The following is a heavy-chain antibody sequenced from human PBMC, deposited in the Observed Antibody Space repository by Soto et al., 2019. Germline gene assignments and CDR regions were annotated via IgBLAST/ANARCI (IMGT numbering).Heavy chain of an antibody. J-gene: IGHJ6*02. D-gene: IGHD3-22*01. CDR3: ARDYTYYYDSSGSLTGMDV. CDR2: INPSGGST. CDR1: GYTFTGYY. Sequence: ASVKVSCKASGYTFTGYYMHWVRQAPGQGLEWMGIINPSGGSTSYAQKFQGRVTMTRDTSTSTVYMELSSLRSEDTAVYYCARDYTYYYDSSGSLTGMDVWGQGTTVTASS. V-gene: IGHV1-46*01.